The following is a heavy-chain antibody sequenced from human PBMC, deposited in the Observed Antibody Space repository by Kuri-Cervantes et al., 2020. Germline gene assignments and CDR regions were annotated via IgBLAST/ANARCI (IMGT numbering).Heavy chain of an antibody. CDR2: INSDGSST. CDR1: GFTFSSYW. V-gene: IGHV3-74*01. J-gene: IGHJ4*02. CDR3: ARGSSGNYFPAYS. Sequence: GESLKISCAASGFTFSSYWMHWVRQAPGKGLVWVSRINSDGSSTSYADSVKGRFTISRDNAKNTLYLQMNSMTAEDTAVYYCARGSSGNYFPAYSWGQGTLVTVSS. D-gene: IGHD1-26*01.